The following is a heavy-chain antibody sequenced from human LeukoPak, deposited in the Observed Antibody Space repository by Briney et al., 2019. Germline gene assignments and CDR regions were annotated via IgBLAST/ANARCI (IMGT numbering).Heavy chain of an antibody. V-gene: IGHV4-30-2*01. Sequence: SETLSLTCAVSGGSISSGGYSWSWIRQPPGKGLEWIGYIYHSGSTYYNPSLKSRVTISVDRSKNQFSLKLSSVTAADTAVYYCARGIGPQTYDSSGYYFPRFDPWGQGTLVTVSS. CDR2: IYHSGST. CDR1: GGSISSGGYS. J-gene: IGHJ5*02. CDR3: ARGIGPQTYDSSGYYFPRFDP. D-gene: IGHD3-22*01.